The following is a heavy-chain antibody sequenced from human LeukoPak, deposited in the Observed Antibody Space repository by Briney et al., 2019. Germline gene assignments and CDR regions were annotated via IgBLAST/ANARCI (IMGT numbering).Heavy chain of an antibody. Sequence: PSETLSLTCAVSGVSISDYYWGWIRQPPGKGLEWIGSIYYSGSTYYNPSLKSRVTISVDTSKNQFSLKLSSVTAADTAVYYCARHEQGNDFWSGYYKLGYYYYYYMDVWGKGTTVTVSS. CDR3: ARHEQGNDFWSGYYKLGYYYYYYMDV. D-gene: IGHD3-3*01. CDR1: GVSISDYY. V-gene: IGHV4-39*01. J-gene: IGHJ6*03. CDR2: IYYSGST.